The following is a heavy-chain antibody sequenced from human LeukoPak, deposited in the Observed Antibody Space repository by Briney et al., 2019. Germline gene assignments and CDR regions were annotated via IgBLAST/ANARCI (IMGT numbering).Heavy chain of an antibody. Sequence: ASVKVSCKASGGTFSSYTISWVRQAPGQGLEWMGGIIPILGIANYAQKFQGRVTITADKSTSTAYMELSSLRSEDTAVYYCASLHTDWFDPWGQGTLVTVSS. CDR3: ASLHTDWFDP. CDR1: GGTFSSYT. V-gene: IGHV1-69*10. CDR2: IIPILGIA. J-gene: IGHJ5*02.